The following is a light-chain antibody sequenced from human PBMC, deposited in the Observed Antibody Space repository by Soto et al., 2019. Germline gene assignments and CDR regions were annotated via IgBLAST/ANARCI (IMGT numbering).Light chain of an antibody. Sequence: QSVLTQPPSASGTPGQRVTISCSGSRSNIGTNYVYWYQQLPGTAPKLLIYSNNQRPSGVPDRFSGSKSGTSASLAISGLRSEDEADYYCAAWDDSLSGPMFGGGTKLTVL. V-gene: IGLV1-47*02. J-gene: IGLJ3*02. CDR2: SNN. CDR1: RSNIGTNY. CDR3: AAWDDSLSGPM.